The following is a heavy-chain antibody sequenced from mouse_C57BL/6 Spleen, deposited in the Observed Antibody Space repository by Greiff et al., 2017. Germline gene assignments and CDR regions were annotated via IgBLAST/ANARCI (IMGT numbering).Heavy chain of an antibody. J-gene: IGHJ2*01. Sequence: VQLKESGPGLVKPSQTLSLTCSVTGYSITSDYWNWIRKFPGNKLEYMGYISYSGSTYYNPSLNSRISITRDTSKNQYYLQLNSVTTEDTATYYCAGCDDYEYYFDYWGQGTTLTVSS. CDR1: GYSITSDY. V-gene: IGHV3-8*01. D-gene: IGHD2-4*01. CDR3: AGCDDYEYYFDY. CDR2: ISYSGST.